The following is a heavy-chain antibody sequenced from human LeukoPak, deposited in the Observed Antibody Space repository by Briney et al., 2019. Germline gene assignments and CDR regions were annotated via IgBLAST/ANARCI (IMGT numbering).Heavy chain of an antibody. CDR2: ISGSGDST. V-gene: IGHV3-23*01. J-gene: IGHJ6*04. D-gene: IGHD6-13*01. CDR1: GFTFISYA. CDR3: AKETSNWYREGPEV. Sequence: GGSLRLSCAASGFTFISYAMTWVRQAPGKGLEWVSFISGSGDSTYYADSVKGRFTISRDNSKNTLYLQMNSLRAEDTAVYYCAKETSNWYREGPEVWGKGTTVTVSS.